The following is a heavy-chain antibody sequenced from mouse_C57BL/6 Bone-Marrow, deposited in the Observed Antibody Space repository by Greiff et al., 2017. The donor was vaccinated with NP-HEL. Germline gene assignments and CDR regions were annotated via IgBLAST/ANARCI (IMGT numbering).Heavy chain of an antibody. V-gene: IGHV10-1*01. CDR1: GFSFNTYA. CDR2: IRSKSNNYAT. CDR3: VRRVTGTYWYFDV. J-gene: IGHJ1*03. D-gene: IGHD4-1*01. Sequence: EVQLVESGGGLVQPKGSLKLSCAASGFSFNTYAMNWVRQAPGKGLEWVARIRSKSNNYATYYADSVKDRFTISRDDSESMLYLQMNNLKTEDTAMYYCVRRVTGTYWYFDVWGTGTTVTVSS.